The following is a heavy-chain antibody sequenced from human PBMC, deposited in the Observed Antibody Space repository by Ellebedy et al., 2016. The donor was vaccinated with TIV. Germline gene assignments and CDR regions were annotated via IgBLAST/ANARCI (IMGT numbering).Heavy chain of an antibody. CDR1: GFTFSTYS. CDR3: ARDSGYCSTTSCPRKEYFQH. D-gene: IGHD2-2*01. Sequence: GGSLRLSXAASGFTFSTYSMNWVRQAPGKGLEWVSYISSSSSTIYYADSVKGRFTISRDNAKNSLYLQMNSLRAEDTAVYYCARDSGYCSTTSCPRKEYFQHWGQGTLVTVSS. CDR2: ISSSSSTI. J-gene: IGHJ1*01. V-gene: IGHV3-48*01.